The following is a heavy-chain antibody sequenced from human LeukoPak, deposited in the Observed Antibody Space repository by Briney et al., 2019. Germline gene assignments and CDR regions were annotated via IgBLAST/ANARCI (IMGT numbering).Heavy chain of an antibody. CDR2: INPNSGGT. J-gene: IGHJ4*02. CDR1: GYTFTGYY. Sequence: ASVKVSCKASGYTFTGYYMHWVRQAPGQGLEWMGWINPNSGGTNYAQKFQGRVTMTRDTSISTAYMELSRLRSDDTAVYYCAGAFTLSRYYFDYWGQGTLVTVSS. CDR3: AGAFTLSRYYFDY. V-gene: IGHV1-2*02.